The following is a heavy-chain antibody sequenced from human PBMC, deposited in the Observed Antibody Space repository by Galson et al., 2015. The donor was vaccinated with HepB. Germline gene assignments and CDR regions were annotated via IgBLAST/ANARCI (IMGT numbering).Heavy chain of an antibody. CDR1: GDSVSSTSST. Sequence: CAISGDSVSSTSSTWVWVRQSPSRGLEWLGRTYYRSKWYNDYAVSVKGRITINPDTSKSQFSLELNSVTPEDTAVYYCSRGNYGSGGVPYWGQGALVTVSS. D-gene: IGHD6-25*01. CDR2: TYYRSKWYN. V-gene: IGHV6-1*01. J-gene: IGHJ4*02. CDR3: SRGNYGSGGVPY.